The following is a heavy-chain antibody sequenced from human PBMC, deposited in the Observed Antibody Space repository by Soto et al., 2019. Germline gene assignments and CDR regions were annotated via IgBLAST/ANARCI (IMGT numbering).Heavy chain of an antibody. CDR2: VYYRGRS. CDR1: GGSVTNSSYY. Sequence: SETLSLTCTVSGGSVTNSSYYWGWIRQSPGKGLEWIGSVYYRGRSYSKSSVKSRVTISVDTSKNRFSLSLNSVTASDTAAYFCVSQRTTVPTQAYFDYWGPGALVTVSS. V-gene: IGHV4-39*01. CDR3: VSQRTTVPTQAYFDY. J-gene: IGHJ4*02. D-gene: IGHD4-17*01.